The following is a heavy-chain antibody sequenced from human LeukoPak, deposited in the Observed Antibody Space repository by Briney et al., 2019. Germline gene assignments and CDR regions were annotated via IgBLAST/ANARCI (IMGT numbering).Heavy chain of an antibody. V-gene: IGHV3-74*01. CDR2: INSGGSST. D-gene: IGHD2-21*02. J-gene: IGHJ6*02. CDR1: GFTFSSYW. CDR3: ARETEVVTEPYYYYGMDV. Sequence: GSLRLSCAASGFTFSSYWMRWVRQAPGKGLVWVSRINSGGSSTSYADSVKGRFTISRDNAKNTLYLQMNSLRAEDTAVYYCARETEVVTEPYYYYGMDVWGQGTTVTVSS.